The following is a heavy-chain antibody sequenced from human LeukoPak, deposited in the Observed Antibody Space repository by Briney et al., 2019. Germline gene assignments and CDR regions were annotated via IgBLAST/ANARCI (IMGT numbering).Heavy chain of an antibody. D-gene: IGHD2-2*03. CDR1: GDSTSSSSSY. V-gene: IGHV4-39*01. CDR3: ARAFGYCSGTSCLNWFDP. Sequence: SETLSLTCTVSGDSTSSSSSYWGWIRQPPGKGLEWIGSISYSGYTYYNPSLRGRVTISVDTSKNKFPLKLTSVTAADTAVYYCARAFGYCSGTSCLNWFDPWGQGTLVIVSS. CDR2: ISYSGYT. J-gene: IGHJ5*02.